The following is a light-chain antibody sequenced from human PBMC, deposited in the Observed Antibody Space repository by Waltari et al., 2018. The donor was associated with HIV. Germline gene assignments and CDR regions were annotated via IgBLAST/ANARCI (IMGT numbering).Light chain of an antibody. J-gene: IGKJ1*01. V-gene: IGKV2-28*01. Sequence: DIAMIQSPDYLAVSPGESVSISFRSSQSLQHSNGHNYLDWYVQRPGQAPQLLIYLSSRRASGVPDRIAGSGSGRDFILKISRVEAEDVGVYYCMHGQQTPVFGQGTKVEVK. CDR1: QSLQHSNGHNY. CDR3: MHGQQTPV. CDR2: LSS.